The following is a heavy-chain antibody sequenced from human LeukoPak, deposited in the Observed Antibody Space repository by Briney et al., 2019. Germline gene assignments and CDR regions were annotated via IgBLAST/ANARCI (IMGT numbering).Heavy chain of an antibody. CDR3: AKGSSGYFFDL. V-gene: IGHV3-23*01. J-gene: IGHJ4*02. CDR2: ISGSGGST. Sequence: GGSLRLSCAASGFTFSSYAMSWVRQAPGKGLEWVSAISGSGGSTYYADSVKGRFTISRDNSKNTLFLQMDSLRAEDTALYYCAKGSSGYFFDLWGQGTLVTVSS. D-gene: IGHD3-22*01. CDR1: GFTFSSYA.